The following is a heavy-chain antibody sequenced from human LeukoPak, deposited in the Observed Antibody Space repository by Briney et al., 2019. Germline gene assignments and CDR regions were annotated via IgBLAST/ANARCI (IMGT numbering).Heavy chain of an antibody. CDR3: ARAHYYDSSGYYSTRNYYYYYGMDV. J-gene: IGHJ6*02. V-gene: IGHV4-30-4*01. D-gene: IGHD3-22*01. CDR2: IYYSGST. Sequence: PSQTLSLTCTVSGGSISSGDYYWSWIRQPPGKGLGWIGYIYYSGSTYYNPSLKSRVTISVDTSKNQFSLKLSSVTAADTAVYYCARAHYYDSSGYYSTRNYYYYYGMDVWGQGTTVTVSS. CDR1: GGSISSGDYY.